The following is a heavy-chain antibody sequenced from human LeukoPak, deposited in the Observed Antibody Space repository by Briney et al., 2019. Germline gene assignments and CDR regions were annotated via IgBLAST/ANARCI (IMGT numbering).Heavy chain of an antibody. CDR2: INHSGST. Sequence: SETLSLTCAVYGGSFSGYYWSWIRQPPGKGLEWIGEINHSGSTNYNPSLKSRVTISVDTSKNQFSLKLSSVTAADTAVYYCARGLILGPYYFDYWGQGTLVTVSS. J-gene: IGHJ4*02. CDR3: ARGLILGPYYFDY. D-gene: IGHD3/OR15-3a*01. CDR1: GGSFSGYY. V-gene: IGHV4-34*01.